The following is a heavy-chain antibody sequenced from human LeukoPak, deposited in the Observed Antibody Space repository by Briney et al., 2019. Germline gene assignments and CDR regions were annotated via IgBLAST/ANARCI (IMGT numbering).Heavy chain of an antibody. J-gene: IGHJ6*02. CDR1: GVTFDVYS. V-gene: IGHV3-9*01. Sequence: GGTLRLSCAVSGVTFDVYSMHWVRHAPGKGLEWVSGISWNGGSTGYADSVRGRFPISRDNVKNSLYLQMNSLRADDTALYYCAKERRSTYCDGMDVWGQGTTVTVSS. CDR3: AKERRSTYCDGMDV. CDR2: ISWNGGST.